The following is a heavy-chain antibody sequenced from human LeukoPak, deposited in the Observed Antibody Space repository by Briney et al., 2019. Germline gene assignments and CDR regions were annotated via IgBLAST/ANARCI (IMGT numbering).Heavy chain of an antibody. D-gene: IGHD3-10*01. J-gene: IGHJ5*02. CDR3: ARDSYGSGSYDEGWFDP. CDR1: GDSVSSNSAA. V-gene: IGHV6-1*01. Sequence: SQTLSLTCDISGDSVSSNSAAWNWIRQSPSRGLEWLGRTYYRSKWYNDYAVSVKSRITINPDTSKNQFSLQLNSVTPEDTAVYYCARDSYGSGSYDEGWFDPWGQGTLVTVSS. CDR2: TYYRSKWYN.